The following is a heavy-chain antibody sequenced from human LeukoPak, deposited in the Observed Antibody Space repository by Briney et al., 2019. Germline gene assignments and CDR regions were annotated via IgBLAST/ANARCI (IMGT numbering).Heavy chain of an antibody. CDR1: GGSISSSSYY. V-gene: IGHV4-39*01. J-gene: IGHJ6*03. Sequence: SETLSLTCTVSGGSISSSSYYWGWIRQPPGKGLEWIGSIYYSGSTYYNPSLKSRVTISVDTSKNQFSLKLSSVTAADTAVYYCAGSIHGVFYYYYMDVWGKGTTVTVSS. D-gene: IGHD4-17*01. CDR3: AGSIHGVFYYYYMDV. CDR2: IYYSGST.